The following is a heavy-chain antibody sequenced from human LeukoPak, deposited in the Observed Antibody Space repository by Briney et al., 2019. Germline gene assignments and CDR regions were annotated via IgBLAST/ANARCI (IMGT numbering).Heavy chain of an antibody. Sequence: GGSLRLSCSASGFTFSSYAMHWVRQAPGKGLEYVSAISSNGGSTYYADSVKGRFTISRDNSKNTLYLQMSSLRAEDTAVYYCVKALFSGGFDPWGQGTLVTVSS. J-gene: IGHJ5*02. V-gene: IGHV3-64D*06. CDR2: ISSNGGST. CDR1: GFTFSSYA. CDR3: VKALFSGGFDP. D-gene: IGHD3-10*01.